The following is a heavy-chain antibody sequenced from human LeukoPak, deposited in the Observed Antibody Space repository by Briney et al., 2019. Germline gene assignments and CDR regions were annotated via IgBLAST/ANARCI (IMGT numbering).Heavy chain of an antibody. CDR3: ARGVDILTASSAPHNWFDA. D-gene: IGHD3-9*01. CDR2: ISSSGTTI. Sequence: GGSLRLSCAASGFTFSDYYMSWIRQAPGKGLEWVSYISSSGTTIYDADSVKGRFTISRDNAKNSLYLQMNSLRAEDTAVYYCARGVDILTASSAPHNWFDAWGQGTLVTVSS. CDR1: GFTFSDYY. J-gene: IGHJ5*02. V-gene: IGHV3-11*01.